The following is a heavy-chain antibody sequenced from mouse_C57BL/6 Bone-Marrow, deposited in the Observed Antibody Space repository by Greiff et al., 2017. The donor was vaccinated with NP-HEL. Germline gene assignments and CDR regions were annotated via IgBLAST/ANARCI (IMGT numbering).Heavy chain of an antibody. D-gene: IGHD1-1*01. V-gene: IGHV2-3*01. CDR2: IWGDGST. Sequence: VKLMESGPGLVAPSQSLSITCTVSGFSLTSYGVSWVRQPPGKGLEWLGVIWGDGSTNYHSALISRLSISKDNSKSQVYLKLNSLTTEDTATYYCAKPGLVAPMDYWGQGTSVTVSS. CDR1: GFSLTSYG. CDR3: AKPGLVAPMDY. J-gene: IGHJ4*01.